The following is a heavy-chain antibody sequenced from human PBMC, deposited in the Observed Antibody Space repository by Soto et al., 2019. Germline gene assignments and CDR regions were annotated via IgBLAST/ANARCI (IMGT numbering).Heavy chain of an antibody. Sequence: QVQLVQSGAEVKKPGASVKVSCKASGYTFTNYAMHWVRQAPGQRLEWMGWINAGNGNTKYSQKFQGRVTITRDTSASTAYMGLSSLSSEDTAVYYCARGGSLYWYFDLWGRGTLVTVSS. CDR1: GYTFTNYA. CDR3: ARGGSLYWYFDL. V-gene: IGHV1-3*01. CDR2: INAGNGNT. J-gene: IGHJ2*01. D-gene: IGHD1-26*01.